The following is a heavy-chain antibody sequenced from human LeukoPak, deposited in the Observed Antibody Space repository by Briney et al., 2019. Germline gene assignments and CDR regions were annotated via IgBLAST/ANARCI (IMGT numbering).Heavy chain of an antibody. CDR3: ARTLYYDFWSGYYNPKANWFDP. CDR2: IYYSGST. CDR1: GGSISSGGYY. Sequence: PSETLSLTCTVSGGSISSGGYYWSWIRQHPGKGLEWIGYIYYSGSTYYNPSLKSRVTISVDTSKNQFSLKLSSVTAADTAVYYCARTLYYDFWSGYYNPKANWFDPWGQGTLVTVSS. J-gene: IGHJ5*02. V-gene: IGHV4-31*03. D-gene: IGHD3-3*01.